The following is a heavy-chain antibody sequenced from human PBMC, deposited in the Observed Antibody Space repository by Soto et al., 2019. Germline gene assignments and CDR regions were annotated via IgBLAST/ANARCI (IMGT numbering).Heavy chain of an antibody. CDR2: IYYSGSA. J-gene: IGHJ3*02. Sequence: ETLSLTCTVSGDSMTISDFLWCWVRQSPVKGLEWIGGIYYSGSAYYNPSLGSRATLSVDTSRNQFFLSVTSVTAADTAVYYCARPRYANWAFGIGGQG. CDR3: ARPRYANWAFGI. V-gene: IGHV4-39*01. CDR1: GDSMTISDFL. D-gene: IGHD1-1*01.